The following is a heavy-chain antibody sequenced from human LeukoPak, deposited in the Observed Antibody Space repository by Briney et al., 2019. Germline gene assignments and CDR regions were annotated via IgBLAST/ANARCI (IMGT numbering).Heavy chain of an antibody. J-gene: IGHJ3*02. D-gene: IGHD4-17*01. CDR1: GYTFTSYA. Sequence: ASVKVSCKASGYTFTSYAMHWVRQAPAQRLEWMGWINAGNGNTKYSQKFQGRVTITRDTSASTAYMELSSLRSEDTAVYYCARVWYYGDYDAFDIWGQGTMVTVSS. CDR3: ARVWYYGDYDAFDI. V-gene: IGHV1-3*01. CDR2: INAGNGNT.